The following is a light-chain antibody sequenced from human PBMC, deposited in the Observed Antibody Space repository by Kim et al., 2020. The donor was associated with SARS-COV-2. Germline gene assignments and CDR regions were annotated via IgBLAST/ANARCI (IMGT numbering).Light chain of an antibody. V-gene: IGLV6-57*01. CDR1: NGSIDSVY. CDR2: EDD. CDR3: QSFHSSNHWV. Sequence: KTVTISGTRSNGSIDSVYVQWYQQRPGRSPTTVIYEDDQRPSGVPDRFSGSIDSSSNSASLTISGLQTEDEADYYCQSFHSSNHWVFGGGTQLTVL. J-gene: IGLJ3*02.